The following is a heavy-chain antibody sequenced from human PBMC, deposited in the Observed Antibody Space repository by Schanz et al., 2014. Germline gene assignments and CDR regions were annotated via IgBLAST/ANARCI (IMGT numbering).Heavy chain of an antibody. V-gene: IGHV1-69*02. Sequence: QVQLVQSGAEVKKPGSSVKVSCQAFGDTFSKYNIMWVRQVPGQGLEWLGRIMPLRGIGNNAWKFQDRLTITADKSMNITYMELSSLGTEDTAVDYCTRLRRADPNGVDVGGQGTTVTVS. D-gene: IGHD6-19*01. CDR2: IMPLRGIG. CDR3: TRLRRADPNGVDV. J-gene: IGHJ6*02. CDR1: GDTFSKYN.